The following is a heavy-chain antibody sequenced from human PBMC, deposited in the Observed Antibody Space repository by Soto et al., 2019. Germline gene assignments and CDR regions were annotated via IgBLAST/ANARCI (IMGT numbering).Heavy chain of an antibody. J-gene: IGHJ5*02. Sequence: EVQLVESGGGLVKPGGSLRLSCAASGFTFSSYSMNWVRQAPGKGLEWVSSISSSSSYIYYADSVKGRFTISRDNAKNSLYLQMNSLRAEDTAVDYCARFVGLSGGDRFGPWGQGTLVTVSS. D-gene: IGHD1-26*01. CDR1: GFTFSSYS. CDR3: ARFVGLSGGDRFGP. V-gene: IGHV3-21*01. CDR2: ISSSSSYI.